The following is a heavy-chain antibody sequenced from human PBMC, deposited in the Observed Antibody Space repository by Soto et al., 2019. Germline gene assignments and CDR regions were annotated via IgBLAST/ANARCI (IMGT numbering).Heavy chain of an antibody. CDR2: IIPIFGTA. J-gene: IGHJ6*02. D-gene: IGHD6-13*01. V-gene: IGHV1-69*06. CDR3: ARIIAEAGLYYYGMDV. Sequence: QVQLVQSGAEVKKPGSSVKVSCKASGGTFSSYAISWVRQAPGQGLEWMGGIIPIFGTANYAQKSQGRVTITADNSTSTAYMELRSLRSADTAVYYCARIIAEAGLYYYGMDVWGQGTTVTVSS. CDR1: GGTFSSYA.